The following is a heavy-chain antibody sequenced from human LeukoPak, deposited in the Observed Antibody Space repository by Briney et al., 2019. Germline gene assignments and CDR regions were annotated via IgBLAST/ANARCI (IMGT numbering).Heavy chain of an antibody. CDR1: GFTFNNYW. J-gene: IGHJ4*02. D-gene: IGHD2-21*01. V-gene: IGHV3-7*01. CDR3: ARVVRHFGY. Sequence: PGGSLRLSCAASGFTFNNYWLTWVRQAPGKGLEWVANIKQDGSEKYYVDSVKGRFTISRDNAKNSLYLQMNSLRVEDTAVYYCARVVRHFGYWGQGTLVTVSS. CDR2: IKQDGSEK.